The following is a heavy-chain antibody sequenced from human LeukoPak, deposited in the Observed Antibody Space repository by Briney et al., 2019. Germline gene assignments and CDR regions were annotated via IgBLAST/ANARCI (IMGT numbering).Heavy chain of an antibody. CDR3: ASCSGGSDDAFDI. Sequence: SVKVSCKASGYTFTSYAISWVRQAPGQGLEWMGGIIPIFGTANYAQKFQGRVTITTDESTSTAYMELSSLRSEDTAVYYCASCSGGSDDAFDIWGQGTMVTVSS. D-gene: IGHD2-15*01. V-gene: IGHV1-69*05. CDR1: GYTFTSYA. CDR2: IIPIFGTA. J-gene: IGHJ3*02.